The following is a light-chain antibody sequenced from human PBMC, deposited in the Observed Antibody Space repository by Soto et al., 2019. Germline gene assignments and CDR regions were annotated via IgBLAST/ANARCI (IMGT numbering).Light chain of an antibody. V-gene: IGLV2-14*01. Sequence: QSVLTQPASVSGSPGQWITISCTGTSSDVGGYTDVSWYQQYPGKAPKLMIYDVSNRPSGVSNRFSGSKSGNTASLTISGLQAEDEADYYCSSYTSSSTYVFGTGTKLTVL. J-gene: IGLJ1*01. CDR3: SSYTSSSTYV. CDR2: DVS. CDR1: SSDVGGYTD.